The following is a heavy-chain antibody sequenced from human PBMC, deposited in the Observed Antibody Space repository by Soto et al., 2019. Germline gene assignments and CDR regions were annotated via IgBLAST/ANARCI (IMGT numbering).Heavy chain of an antibody. D-gene: IGHD6-13*01. J-gene: IGHJ5*02. CDR2: INPNSGGT. Sequence: QVQLVQSGAEVKKPGASVKVSCKASGYTFTGYYMHWVRQAPGQGLEWMGWINPNSGGTNYAQKFQGRATMTRDTSISTAYMELSRLGSDDTAVYYCARDGYSSSWYNWFDPWGQGTLVTVSS. CDR1: GYTFTGYY. CDR3: ARDGYSSSWYNWFDP. V-gene: IGHV1-2*02.